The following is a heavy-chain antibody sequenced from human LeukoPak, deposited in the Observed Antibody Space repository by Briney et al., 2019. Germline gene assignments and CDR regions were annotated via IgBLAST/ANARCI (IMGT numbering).Heavy chain of an antibody. CDR2: IIPIFGTA. CDR1: GGTFSSYA. V-gene: IGHV1-69*05. J-gene: IGHJ3*02. Sequence: SVKVSCKASGGTFSSYAISWVRQAPGQGLEWMGGIIPIFGTANYAQKFQGRVTITTDESTSTAYMELSSLRSEDTAVYYCARGPLHCSSTSCYMDAFDIWGQGTMVTVSS. D-gene: IGHD2-2*02. CDR3: ARGPLHCSSTSCYMDAFDI.